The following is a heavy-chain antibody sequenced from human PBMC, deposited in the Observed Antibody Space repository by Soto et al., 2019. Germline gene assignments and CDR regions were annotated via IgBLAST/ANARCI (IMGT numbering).Heavy chain of an antibody. D-gene: IGHD2-21*02. J-gene: IGHJ2*01. Sequence: EERLSESGGGLIQPGGSLRLSCAASGFRFSRYALSWVRQAPGKGLEWVSESSSDGGRTSYPASVRGRFIISRDRSKETLYLQMNTVRLEDTAVYFCARERVLSSIPQRYFALWGRGTLVTVSS. CDR3: ARERVLSSIPQRYFAL. CDR1: GFRFSRYA. CDR2: SSSDGGRT. V-gene: IGHV3-23*01.